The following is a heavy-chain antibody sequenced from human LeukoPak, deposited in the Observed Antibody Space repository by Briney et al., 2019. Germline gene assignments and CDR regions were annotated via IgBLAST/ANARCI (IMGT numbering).Heavy chain of an antibody. V-gene: IGHV4-4*09. CDR2: IYTTGST. CDR3: ARAGLYYYDSSGYSDAFDI. CDR1: GGSISSYY. J-gene: IGHJ3*02. Sequence: SETLSLTCTVSGGSISSYYWSWIRQPPGKGLEWIGYIYTTGSTNYNPSLKGRVTISVDTSKNQFSLKLSSVTAADTAVYYCARAGLYYYDSSGYSDAFDIWGQGTMVTVSS. D-gene: IGHD3-22*01.